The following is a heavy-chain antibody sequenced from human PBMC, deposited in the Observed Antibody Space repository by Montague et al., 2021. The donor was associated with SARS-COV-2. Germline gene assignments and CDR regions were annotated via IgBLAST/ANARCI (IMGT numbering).Heavy chain of an antibody. CDR2: TFYRSKWYS. CDR3: VRYSGWFYFDF. Sequence: CAISGDSVSSHSVAWRWIRPSPQRGFEWLGRTFYRSKWYSDYAPSVRGRLSVNPDASKNEFSLELNYVTPEDTAVYYCVRYSGWFYFDFWGQGTLVTVSS. D-gene: IGHD6-19*01. V-gene: IGHV6-1*01. J-gene: IGHJ4*02. CDR1: GDSVSSHSVA.